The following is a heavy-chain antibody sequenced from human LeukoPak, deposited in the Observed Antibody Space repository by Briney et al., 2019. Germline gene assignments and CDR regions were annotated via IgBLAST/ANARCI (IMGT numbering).Heavy chain of an antibody. V-gene: IGHV3-48*04. D-gene: IGHD3-22*01. Sequence: GGSLRLSCAASGFTFSRYSMNWVRQAPGKGLEWLSYISGSSSTIYYADSVKGRFTISRDNAKNTLYLQMNSLRAEDTAMYYCARVLSGSWDWFDPWGQGTLVTVSS. CDR2: ISGSSSTI. CDR3: ARVLSGSWDWFDP. J-gene: IGHJ5*02. CDR1: GFTFSRYS.